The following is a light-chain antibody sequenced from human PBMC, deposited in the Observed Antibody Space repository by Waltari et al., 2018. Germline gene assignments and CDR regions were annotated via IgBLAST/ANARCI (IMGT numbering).Light chain of an antibody. CDR2: KAS. CDR3: LQDYIYPRT. J-gene: IGKJ1*01. Sequence: DIQMTQSPSTLSASVGDRVTITCRASQNINSWLAWYQQKPGKAPKLLIYKASSLETGVPSRFSGSESGTEFTLTINSLQPDDFATYYCLQDYIYPRTFGQGTKVELK. V-gene: IGKV1-5*03. CDR1: QNINSW.